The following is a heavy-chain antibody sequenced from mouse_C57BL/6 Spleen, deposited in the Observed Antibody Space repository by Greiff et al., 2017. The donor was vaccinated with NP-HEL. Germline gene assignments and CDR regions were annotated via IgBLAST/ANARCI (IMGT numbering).Heavy chain of an antibody. Sequence: DVKLQESGGCLVQPGGSLKLSCAASGFTFSDYYMYWVRQTPEKRLEWVAYISNGGGSTYYPDTVKGRFTISRDNAKNTLYLQMSRLKSEDTAMYYCARREGDGYYVYFDYWGQGTTLTVSS. J-gene: IGHJ2*01. CDR3: ARREGDGYYVYFDY. CDR1: GFTFSDYY. D-gene: IGHD2-3*01. CDR2: ISNGGGST. V-gene: IGHV5-12*01.